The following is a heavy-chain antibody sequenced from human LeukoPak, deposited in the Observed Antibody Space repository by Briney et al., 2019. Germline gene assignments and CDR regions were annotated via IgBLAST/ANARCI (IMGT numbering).Heavy chain of an antibody. CDR1: GYTFTSYG. Sequence: GASVKVSCKASGYTFTSYGISWVRQAPGQGLEWMGWVSAYNGNTNYAQKLQGRVTMTTDTSTSTAYMELRSLRSDDTAVYYCARIGSYYSYYYYYGMDVWGQGTTVTASS. CDR2: VSAYNGNT. CDR3: ARIGSYYSYYYYYGMDV. J-gene: IGHJ6*02. D-gene: IGHD1-26*01. V-gene: IGHV1-18*01.